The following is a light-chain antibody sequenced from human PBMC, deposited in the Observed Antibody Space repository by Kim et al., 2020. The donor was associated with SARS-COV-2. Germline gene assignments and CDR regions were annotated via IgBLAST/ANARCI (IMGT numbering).Light chain of an antibody. CDR3: QQYGSSPIT. CDR2: GAL. CDR1: QTVADNY. Sequence: SPGETATLSCRARQTVADNYVAWYRLRPGQPPRLLIYGALHRGTGIPDRFSGAASGTSFTLTISRLEPEDFTLYFCQQYGSSPITFGQGTRLEIK. J-gene: IGKJ5*01. V-gene: IGKV3-20*01.